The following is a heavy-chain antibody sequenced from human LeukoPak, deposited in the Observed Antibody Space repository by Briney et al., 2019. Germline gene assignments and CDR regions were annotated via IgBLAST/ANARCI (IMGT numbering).Heavy chain of an antibody. Sequence: GGSLRLSCAASGFIFSNYTMSWVRQAPGKGPEWVSAVNGSGDTTYYADSVKGRFTISRDNSKNTMYLEMNSLRAEDTAVYYCAKDLRAVAGRGPFDYWGQGTLVTVSS. CDR1: GFIFSNYT. V-gene: IGHV3-23*01. CDR2: VNGSGDTT. J-gene: IGHJ4*02. CDR3: AKDLRAVAGRGPFDY. D-gene: IGHD6-19*01.